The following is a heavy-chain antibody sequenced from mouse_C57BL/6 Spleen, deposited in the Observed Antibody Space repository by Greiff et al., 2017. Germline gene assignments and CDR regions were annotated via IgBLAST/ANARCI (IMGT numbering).Heavy chain of an antibody. Sequence: QVQLKESGAELARPGASVKLSCKASGYTFTSYGISWVKQRTGQGLEWIGEIYPRSGNTYYNEKFKGKATLTADKSSSTAYMELRSLTSEDSAVYFCARSSNDYDVDYWGQGTTLTVSS. CDR3: ARSSNDYDVDY. J-gene: IGHJ2*01. V-gene: IGHV1-81*01. CDR1: GYTFTSYG. CDR2: IYPRSGNT. D-gene: IGHD2-4*01.